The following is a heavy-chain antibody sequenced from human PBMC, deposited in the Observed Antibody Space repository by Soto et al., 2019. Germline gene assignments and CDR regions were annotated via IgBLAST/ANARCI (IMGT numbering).Heavy chain of an antibody. Sequence: VGSLRLSCAASVFTFSNAWMSWVRHAPGKGLEWVGRIKSKTDGGTTDYAAPVKGRFTISRDDSKNTLYLQMNSLKTEDTAVYYCTTDRYDILTGYYYDDYWGPGTLVIVSS. J-gene: IGHJ4*02. D-gene: IGHD3-9*01. CDR1: VFTFSNAW. CDR3: TTDRYDILTGYYYDDY. CDR2: IKSKTDGGTT. V-gene: IGHV3-15*01.